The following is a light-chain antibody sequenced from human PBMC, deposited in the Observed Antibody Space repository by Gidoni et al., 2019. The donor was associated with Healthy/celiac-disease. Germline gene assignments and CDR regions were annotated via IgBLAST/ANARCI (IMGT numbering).Light chain of an antibody. CDR3: QQYNNWPT. Sequence: EIVMTQSPATLSVSPGERATLSCRASQSVSSNLAWYQQKPGQAPRLLIYGASTRATGIQARFSGSGSGTEFTLTISSLQSEDFAVYYGQQYNNWPTFGQGTKVEIK. J-gene: IGKJ1*01. V-gene: IGKV3-15*01. CDR1: QSVSSN. CDR2: GAS.